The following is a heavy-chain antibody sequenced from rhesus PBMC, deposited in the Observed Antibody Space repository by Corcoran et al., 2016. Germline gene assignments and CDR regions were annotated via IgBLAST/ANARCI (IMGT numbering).Heavy chain of an antibody. V-gene: IGHV4-160*01. J-gene: IGHJ4*01. D-gene: IGHD6-13*01. Sequence: QVQLQESGPGLVKPSETLSLTCAVSGGSISSNYWSWIRQPPGKGLEWIGYIYGSSGGTYSNPSPKSRGTISTDTSKNQFSLKLSSVTAADTAVYYCARNIAAGPLGYWGQGVLVTVSS. CDR2: IYGSSGGT. CDR1: GGSISSNY. CDR3: ARNIAAGPLGY.